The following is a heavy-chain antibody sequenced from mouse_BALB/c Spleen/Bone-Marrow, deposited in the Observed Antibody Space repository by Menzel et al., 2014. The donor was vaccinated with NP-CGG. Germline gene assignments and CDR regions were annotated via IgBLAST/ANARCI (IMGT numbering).Heavy chain of an antibody. V-gene: IGHV1-80*01. CDR3: ARGPWFAY. CDR1: GYAFSSYW. J-gene: IGHJ3*01. CDR2: IYPGDGDT. Sequence: VQLQESGAELVRPGSSVKISCKASGYAFSSYWMNWVKQRPGQGLEGIGQIYPGDGDTNYNGKFKGKATLTADKSSSTAYMQLSSLTSEDSAVYFCARGPWFAYWGQGTLVTVSA.